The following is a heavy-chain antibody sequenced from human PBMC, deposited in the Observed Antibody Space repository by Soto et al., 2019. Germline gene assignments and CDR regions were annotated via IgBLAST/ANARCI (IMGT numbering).Heavy chain of an antibody. CDR3: ARVDSSSPNYYYYAMDV. J-gene: IGHJ6*02. CDR1: GFTFSSYA. CDR2: TSYDGSIK. V-gene: IGHV3-30-3*01. Sequence: QVQLVESGGGVVQPGRSLRLSCAASGFTFSSYAMHWVRQAPGKGLEWVAITSYDGSIKYYADSVKGRFTISRDNSKNTLYVQMNSLRAEDTAVYYCARVDSSSPNYYYYAMDVWGQGTTVTVSS. D-gene: IGHD6-6*01.